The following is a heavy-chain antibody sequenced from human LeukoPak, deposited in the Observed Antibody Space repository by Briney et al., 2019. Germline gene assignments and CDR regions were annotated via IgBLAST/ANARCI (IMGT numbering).Heavy chain of an antibody. Sequence: GRSLRLSCAASGFTFDDYAMHWVRQAPGKGLEWVSGISWNSGSIGCADSVKGRFTISRDNAKNSLYLQMNSLRAEDTALYYCAKGDCSSTSCTRAFDYWGQGTLVTVSS. J-gene: IGHJ4*02. CDR2: ISWNSGSI. CDR1: GFTFDDYA. V-gene: IGHV3-9*01. D-gene: IGHD2-2*01. CDR3: AKGDCSSTSCTRAFDY.